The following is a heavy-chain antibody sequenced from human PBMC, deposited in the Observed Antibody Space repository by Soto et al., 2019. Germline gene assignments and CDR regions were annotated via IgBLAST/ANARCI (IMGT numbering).Heavy chain of an antibody. CDR2: ISSSSSYI. CDR3: ARAEVGYSGYDLDY. D-gene: IGHD5-12*01. CDR1: GFTFSSYS. Sequence: PGGSLRLSCAASGFTFSSYSMNWVRQAPGKGLEWVSSISSSSSYIYYADSVKGRFTISRDNAKNSLYLQMNSLRAEDTAVYYCARAEVGYSGYDLDYWGQGTLVTVSS. J-gene: IGHJ4*02. V-gene: IGHV3-21*01.